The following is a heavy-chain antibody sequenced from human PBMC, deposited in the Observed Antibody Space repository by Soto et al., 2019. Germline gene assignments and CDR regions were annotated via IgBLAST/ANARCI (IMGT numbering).Heavy chain of an antibody. V-gene: IGHV4-39*01. J-gene: IGHJ4*02. D-gene: IGHD1-26*01. CDR1: GGSISSSSYY. Sequence: QLQLQESGPGLVKPSETLSLTCTVSGGSISSSSYYWGWIRQPPGKGLEWIGSIYYSGSTYYNPSLKSRVTISVDTSKNQFSLKLSSVTAADTAVYYCARLDSGSYYVLDYWGQGTLVTVSS. CDR3: ARLDSGSYYVLDY. CDR2: IYYSGST.